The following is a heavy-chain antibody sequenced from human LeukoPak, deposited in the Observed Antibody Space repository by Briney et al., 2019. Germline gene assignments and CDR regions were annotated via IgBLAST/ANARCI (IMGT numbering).Heavy chain of an antibody. Sequence: SETLSLTCAVYGGSFSGYYRSWIRQPPGKGLEWIGEINHSGSTNYNPSLKSRVTISVDTSKNQFSLKLSSVTAADTAVYYCASSSLYSSSSPSAFDIWGQGTMVTVSS. CDR2: INHSGST. CDR3: ASSSLYSSSSPSAFDI. D-gene: IGHD6-6*01. CDR1: GGSFSGYY. J-gene: IGHJ3*02. V-gene: IGHV4-34*01.